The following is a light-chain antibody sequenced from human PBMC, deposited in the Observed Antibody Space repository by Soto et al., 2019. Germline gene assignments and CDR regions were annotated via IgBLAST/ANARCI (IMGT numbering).Light chain of an antibody. J-gene: IGKJ5*01. CDR2: DAS. Sequence: PSSLSSSVGDRVTITCQASQNINNYLNWYQQKPGRAPKLLIYDASNLEAGVPSRFRGSGSGTDFTFTISRLQPEDIATYYCQQYENLPTFGQGTRLEIK. CDR3: QQYENLPT. CDR1: QNINNY. V-gene: IGKV1-33*01.